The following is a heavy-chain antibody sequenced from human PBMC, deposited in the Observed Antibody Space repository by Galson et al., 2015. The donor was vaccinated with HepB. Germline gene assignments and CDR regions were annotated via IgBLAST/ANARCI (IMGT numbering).Heavy chain of an antibody. CDR1: GYTSTSYY. V-gene: IGHV1-46*03. D-gene: IGHD2-15*01. CDR2: INPNDGTT. Sequence: VKVSCKASGYTSTSYYMHWVRQAPGQGLEWMGIINPNDGTTSYAQKFRGRVTMTRDTSTSTVYVELSSLRSEDTAVYYCARVLCSGGSCYSDWFDPWGPGTLVTVSS. J-gene: IGHJ5*02. CDR3: ARVLCSGGSCYSDWFDP.